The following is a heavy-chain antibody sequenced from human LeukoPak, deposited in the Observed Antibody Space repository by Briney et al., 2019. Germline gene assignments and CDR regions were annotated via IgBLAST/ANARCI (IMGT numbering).Heavy chain of an antibody. D-gene: IGHD2-15*01. V-gene: IGHV4-30-4*08. J-gene: IGHJ4*02. Sequence: TSQTLSLTCTVSGGSISSGDYFWSWIRQPPGKGLEWIGYIYYSGSTHYNPSLKSRLTMSVDTSKNQFSLKLSYVTAADTAVYFCAIALGSLDYWGQGTLVTVSS. CDR1: GGSISSGDYF. CDR2: IYYSGST. CDR3: AIALGSLDY.